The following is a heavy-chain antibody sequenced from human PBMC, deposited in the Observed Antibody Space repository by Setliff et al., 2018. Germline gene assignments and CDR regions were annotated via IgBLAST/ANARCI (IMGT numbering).Heavy chain of an antibody. Sequence: ASVKVSCKAPGYTFTSYGISWVRQAPGQGLEWVGWISAYNGNTNYAQKLQGRVTMTTDTSTSTAYMELRSLRSDDTAVYYCASDGQGNYNFWSGSYYYYGMDVWGQGTTVTVS. D-gene: IGHD3-3*01. J-gene: IGHJ6*02. CDR3: ASDGQGNYNFWSGSYYYYGMDV. V-gene: IGHV1-18*01. CDR2: ISAYNGNT. CDR1: GYTFTSYG.